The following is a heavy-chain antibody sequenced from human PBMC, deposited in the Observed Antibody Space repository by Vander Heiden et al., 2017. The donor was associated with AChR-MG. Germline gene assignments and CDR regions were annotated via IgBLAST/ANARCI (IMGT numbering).Heavy chain of an antibody. V-gene: IGHV3-30-3*01. Sequence: QVQLVESGGGVVQPGRSLRLSCAASAFTFSSYAVNWVRQAPGKGLEWVAVISYDGSNKYYADSVKGRFTISRDNSKNTLYLQMNSLRAEDTAVYYCASTSYDFWSGYGYWGQGTLVTVSS. CDR3: ASTSYDFWSGYGY. CDR2: ISYDGSNK. D-gene: IGHD3-3*01. J-gene: IGHJ4*02. CDR1: AFTFSSYA.